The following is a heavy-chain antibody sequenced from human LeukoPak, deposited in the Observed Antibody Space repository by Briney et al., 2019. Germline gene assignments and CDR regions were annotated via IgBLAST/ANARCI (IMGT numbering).Heavy chain of an antibody. J-gene: IGHJ3*02. CDR1: GFTFSSYS. CDR2: ISSSSSYI. V-gene: IGHV3-21*01. CDR3: ARDGFDDSSGNAFDI. D-gene: IGHD3-22*01. Sequence: PGGSLRLSCAASGFTFSSYSMNWVRQAPGKGLEWVSSISSSSSYIYYADSVKGRFTISRDNAENSLYLQMNSLRAEDTAVYYCARDGFDDSSGNAFDIWGQGAMVTVSS.